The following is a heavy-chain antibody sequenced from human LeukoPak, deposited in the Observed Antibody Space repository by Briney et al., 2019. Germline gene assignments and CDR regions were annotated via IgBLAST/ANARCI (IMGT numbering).Heavy chain of an antibody. J-gene: IGHJ6*04. Sequence: ASVKVSCKASGDTFTSYAISWVRQAPGQGLEWMGGISPFIGKTNYAQKLQGRVTITTDASTSTAYMELSSLRSDDTAVYYCAREAGLGWFSAFDDWGNVTTVTVSS. CDR1: GDTFTSYA. D-gene: IGHD3-3*01. CDR3: AREAGLGWFSAFDD. CDR2: ISPFIGKT. V-gene: IGHV1-18*01.